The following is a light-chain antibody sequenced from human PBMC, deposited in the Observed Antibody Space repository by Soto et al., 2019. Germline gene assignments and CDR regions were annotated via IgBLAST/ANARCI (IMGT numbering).Light chain of an antibody. CDR2: SAS. J-gene: IGKJ2*01. CDR3: QQLNSFLYT. Sequence: IPLTQSPSSLSASVGDRVTITCRASQGISSYLAWYQQKPGKAPKLLISSASTLQSGVPSRFSGSGSGTDFNLTISSLQPEDLVTYYCQQLNSFLYTFGQGTKLEIK. CDR1: QGISSY. V-gene: IGKV1-9*01.